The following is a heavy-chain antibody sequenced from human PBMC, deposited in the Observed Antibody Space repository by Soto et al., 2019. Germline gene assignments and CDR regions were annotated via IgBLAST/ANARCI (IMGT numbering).Heavy chain of an antibody. CDR3: ARALNRITIFGVVTHNWFDP. CDR2: ISAYNGNT. Sequence: ASVKVSCKASGYTFTSYGISWVRQAPGQGLEWMGWISAYNGNTNYAQKLQGRVTMTTDTSTSTAYMELRSLRSDDPAVYYCARALNRITIFGVVTHNWFDPWGQETLFTVS. V-gene: IGHV1-18*01. D-gene: IGHD3-3*01. J-gene: IGHJ5*02. CDR1: GYTFTSYG.